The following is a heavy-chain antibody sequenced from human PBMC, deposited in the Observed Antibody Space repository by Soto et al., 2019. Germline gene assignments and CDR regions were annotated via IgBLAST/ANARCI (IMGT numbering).Heavy chain of an antibody. D-gene: IGHD1-26*01. CDR1: GYTLTDYY. CDR3: ARFRSASYYHGSGGHFDY. V-gene: IGHV1-46*01. CDR2: INPSGGGT. Sequence: QVQLVQSGAEVKKPGASVKVSCKASGYTLTDYYLHWVRQAPGQGLEWMAIINPSGGGTTYAQKFQGRVIMTRDTSTSTVYLELSGLRSEDTAVYYCARFRSASYYHGSGGHFDYWGQGTLVTVSS. J-gene: IGHJ4*02.